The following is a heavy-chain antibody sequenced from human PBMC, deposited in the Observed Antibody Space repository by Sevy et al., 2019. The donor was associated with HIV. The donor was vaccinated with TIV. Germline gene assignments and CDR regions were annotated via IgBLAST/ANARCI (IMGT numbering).Heavy chain of an antibody. J-gene: IGHJ4*02. CDR3: ARNSMVRGVISSFDY. Sequence: SVKVSCKTSGGTFRSYAISWVRQAPGQGLEWMGWIIPIFGTVNYAQKFRGRVTITADKSTSTAYMELRSLRSEDTAVYYCARNSMVRGVISSFDYWGQGSLVTVSS. V-gene: IGHV1-69*06. CDR1: GGTFRSYA. CDR2: IIPIFGTV. D-gene: IGHD3-10*01.